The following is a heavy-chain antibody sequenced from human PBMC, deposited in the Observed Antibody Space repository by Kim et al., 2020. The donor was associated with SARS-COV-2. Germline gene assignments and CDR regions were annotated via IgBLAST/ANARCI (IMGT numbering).Heavy chain of an antibody. D-gene: IGHD6-19*01. CDR2: ISWNSGSI. Sequence: GGSLRLSCAASGFTFDDYAMHWVRQAPGKGLEWVSGISWNSGSIGYADSVKGRFTISRDNAKNSLYLQMNSLRAEDTALYYCAKDLKQSSGWPYYFDYWGQGTLVTVSS. V-gene: IGHV3-9*01. CDR3: AKDLKQSSGWPYYFDY. CDR1: GFTFDDYA. J-gene: IGHJ4*02.